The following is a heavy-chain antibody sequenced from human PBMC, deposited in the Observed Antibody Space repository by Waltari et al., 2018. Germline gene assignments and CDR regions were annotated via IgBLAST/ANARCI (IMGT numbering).Heavy chain of an antibody. V-gene: IGHV1-69*01. J-gene: IGHJ1*01. CDR2: IIPVFRTP. D-gene: IGHD6-19*01. CDR3: ASAVTGKEYFPF. Sequence: QVQVVQSGAEMRKPGSSVRVSCKASGGSFSTQTTMWARQAPGQGRVWMGGIIPVFRTPTYAQNFQGRVTLTADESTNTVHMDLRSLTSGDTAVYYCASAVTGKEYFPFWGQGTLLTVSS. CDR1: GGSFSTQT.